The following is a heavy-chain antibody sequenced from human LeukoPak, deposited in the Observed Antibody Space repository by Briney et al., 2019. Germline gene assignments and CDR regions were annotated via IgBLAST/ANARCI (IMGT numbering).Heavy chain of an antibody. CDR2: INHSGST. Sequence: SETLSLTCAVYGGSFSGYYWSWIRQPPGKGLEWIGEINHSGSTNYNPSLKSRVTISVDTSKNQFSLKLSSVTAADTAVYYCARGRVVATIHSYYYGMDVWGQGTTVTASS. V-gene: IGHV4-34*01. D-gene: IGHD5-12*01. CDR3: ARGRVVATIHSYYYGMDV. CDR1: GGSFSGYY. J-gene: IGHJ6*02.